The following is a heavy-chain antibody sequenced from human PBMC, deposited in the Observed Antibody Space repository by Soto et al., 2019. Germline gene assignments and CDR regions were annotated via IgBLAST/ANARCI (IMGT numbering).Heavy chain of an antibody. CDR1: GGTFSSYS. V-gene: IGHV1-69*01. D-gene: IGHD1-26*01. CDR2: IIPIFGTA. J-gene: IGHJ4*02. Sequence: QVQLVQSGAEVKKPGSSVKVSCKASGGTFSSYSINWVRQAPGQGLEWMVEIIPIFGTANYAQKFQGRVTITADESTSTAYMELSSLRAEDTAVYYCARDGGRHSGGLDYWGQGTLVTVAS. CDR3: ARDGGRHSGGLDY.